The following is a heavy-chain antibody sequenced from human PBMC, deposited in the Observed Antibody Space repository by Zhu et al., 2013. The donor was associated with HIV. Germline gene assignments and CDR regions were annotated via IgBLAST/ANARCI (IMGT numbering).Heavy chain of an antibody. CDR1: GGTFSSYA. J-gene: IGHJ6*02. V-gene: IGHV1-69*01. Sequence: QVQLVQSGAEVKKPGSSVKVSCKASGGTFSSYAISWVRQAPGQGLEWMGGIIPIFGTANYAQKFQGRVTITADESTSTAYMELSSLRSEDTAVYYCARPYGSGSRYYYYYGMDVWGQGTTVTVSS. D-gene: IGHD3-10*01. CDR3: ARPYGSGSRYYYYYGMDV. CDR2: IIPIFGTA.